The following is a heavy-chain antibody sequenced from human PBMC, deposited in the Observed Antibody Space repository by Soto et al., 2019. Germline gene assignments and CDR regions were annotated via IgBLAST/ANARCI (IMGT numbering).Heavy chain of an antibody. V-gene: IGHV3-15*07. J-gene: IGHJ4*02. CDR1: GFTFSNAW. CDR2: IKSKTDGGTT. CDR3: TTGRAL. Sequence: EVQLVESGGGLVKPGGSLRLSCAASGFTFSNAWMNWVRQAPGKGLEWVGPIKSKTDGGTTDYAAPVKGRFTISRDDSKNTLYLQMNSLKTEDTAVYYCTTGRALWGQGTLVTVSS.